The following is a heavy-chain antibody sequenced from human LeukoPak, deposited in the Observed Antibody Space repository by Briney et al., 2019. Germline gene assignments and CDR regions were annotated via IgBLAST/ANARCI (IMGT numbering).Heavy chain of an antibody. Sequence: GGSMRLSCAASGFTVSSSYMSWVRQAPGKGLEWVSVIYNSGGTYYADSVKGRFTISRHNSKNTLYLQVNSLRAEDTAVYYCARATMGYYPLVFDYWGQGTLVTVSS. D-gene: IGHD3-22*01. V-gene: IGHV3-53*04. CDR2: IYNSGGT. CDR1: GFTVSSSY. CDR3: ARATMGYYPLVFDY. J-gene: IGHJ4*02.